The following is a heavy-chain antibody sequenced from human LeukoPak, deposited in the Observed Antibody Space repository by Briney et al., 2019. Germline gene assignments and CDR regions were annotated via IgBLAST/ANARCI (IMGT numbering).Heavy chain of an antibody. V-gene: IGHV4-39*01. CDR1: GGSISSSSYY. CDR3: ARSHYYDSSGYYYI. D-gene: IGHD3-22*01. Sequence: SETLSLTCTVSGGSISSSSYYWGWIRQPRGKGLEGIGSIYYSGSTYYNPSLKSRVTISVDTSKNQFSLELSSVTAADTAVYYCARSHYYDSSGYYYIWGQGTLVTVSS. CDR2: IYYSGST. J-gene: IGHJ4*02.